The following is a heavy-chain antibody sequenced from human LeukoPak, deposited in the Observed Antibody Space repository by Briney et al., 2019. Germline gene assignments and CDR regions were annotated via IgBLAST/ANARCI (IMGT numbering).Heavy chain of an antibody. J-gene: IGHJ4*02. D-gene: IGHD6-6*01. V-gene: IGHV3-21*01. Sequence: GGSLRPSCAASGFTFISYSINWVRQAPGKGLEWVSSISSSSSYIYYAESVKGRFTISRDNAKNSPYLQMNSLRVEDTAVYYCARGQLTRFDYWGQGTLVTVSS. CDR1: GFTFISYS. CDR3: ARGQLTRFDY. CDR2: ISSSSSYI.